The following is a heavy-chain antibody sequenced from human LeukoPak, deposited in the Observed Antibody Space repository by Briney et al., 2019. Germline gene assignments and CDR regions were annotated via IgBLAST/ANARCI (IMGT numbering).Heavy chain of an antibody. CDR2: ISWNSGSI. V-gene: IGHV3-9*01. D-gene: IGHD2-15*01. CDR1: GFSFSGYA. Sequence: GGSLRLSCGGSGFSFSGYAMSWVRRAPGKGLEWVSGISWNSGSIGYADSVKGRFTISRDNAKNSLYLQMNSLRAEDTALYYCAKDRGYCSGGSCYYYYYGMDVWGQGTTVTVSS. CDR3: AKDRGYCSGGSCYYYYYGMDV. J-gene: IGHJ6*02.